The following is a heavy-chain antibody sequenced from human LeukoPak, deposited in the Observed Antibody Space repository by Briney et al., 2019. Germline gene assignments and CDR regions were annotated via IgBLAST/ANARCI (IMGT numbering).Heavy chain of an antibody. CDR3: ARVRTDYGGNSVIDY. V-gene: IGHV4-34*01. Sequence: SETLSLTCAVYGGSFSGYYWSWIRQPPGKGLEWIGEINHSGSTNYNPSLKSRVTISVDTSKNQFSLKLSSVTAADTAVYYCARVRTDYGGNSVIDYWGQGTLVTVSS. CDR1: GGSFSGYY. D-gene: IGHD4-17*01. J-gene: IGHJ4*02. CDR2: INHSGST.